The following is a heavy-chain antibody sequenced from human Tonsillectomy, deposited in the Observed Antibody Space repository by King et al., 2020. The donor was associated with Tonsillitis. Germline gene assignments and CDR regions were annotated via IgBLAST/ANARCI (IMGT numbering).Heavy chain of an antibody. V-gene: IGHV4-30-2*01. J-gene: IGHJ5*02. CDR2: IYHSGST. D-gene: IGHD3-9*01. CDR1: GGSISSGGYS. CDR3: ARFYYDILPGYSNWFDP. Sequence: QLQESGSGLVKPSQTLSLTCTVSGGSISSGGYSWSWIRQPPGKDLEWIGYIYHSGSTYYNPSLKSRVIISLDRSKNHFSLKLSSVTAADTAVYYCARFYYDILPGYSNWFDPWGQGTLVTVSS.